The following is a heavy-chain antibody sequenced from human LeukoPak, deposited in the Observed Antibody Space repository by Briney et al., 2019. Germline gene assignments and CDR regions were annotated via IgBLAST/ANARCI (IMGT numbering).Heavy chain of an antibody. CDR3: ARDRDVVVPAAIFDY. CDR2: IKQDGSEK. Sequence: GGSLRLSCAASGFTFSSYWMSWVRQAPGKGLEWVANIKQDGSEKYCVDSVKGRFTISRDNAKNSLYLQMNSLRAEDTAVYYCARDRDVVVPAAIFDYWGQGTLVTVSS. V-gene: IGHV3-7*03. CDR1: GFTFSSYW. J-gene: IGHJ4*02. D-gene: IGHD2-2*02.